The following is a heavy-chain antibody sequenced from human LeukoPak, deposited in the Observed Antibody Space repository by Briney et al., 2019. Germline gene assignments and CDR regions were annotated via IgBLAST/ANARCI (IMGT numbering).Heavy chain of an antibody. J-gene: IGHJ4*02. Sequence: TPSETLSLTCTVSGGSISSYYWSWIRQPPGKGLEWIGYIYYSGSTNYNPSLKSRVTISVDTSKNQFSLKLNSLTAADTAVYYCARARGYSYGFDYWGQGTLVTVSS. CDR3: ARARGYSYGFDY. V-gene: IGHV4-59*01. D-gene: IGHD5-18*01. CDR1: GGSISSYY. CDR2: IYYSGST.